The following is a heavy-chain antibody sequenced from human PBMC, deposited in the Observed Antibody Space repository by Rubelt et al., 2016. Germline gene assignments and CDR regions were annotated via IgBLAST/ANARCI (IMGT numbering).Heavy chain of an antibody. Sequence: GLEWVAAIWYDGSKEYYGDSVKGRFTISRDNSKNTLYLEINSLRAEDTAVYYCARMMSMTTVTTSYYYGMDVWGQGTTVTVS. CDR2: IWYDGSKE. D-gene: IGHD4-17*01. V-gene: IGHV3-33*01. J-gene: IGHJ6*02. CDR3: ARMMSMTTVTTSYYYGMDV.